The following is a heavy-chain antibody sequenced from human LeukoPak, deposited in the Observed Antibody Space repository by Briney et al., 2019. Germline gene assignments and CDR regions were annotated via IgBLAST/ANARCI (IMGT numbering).Heavy chain of an antibody. J-gene: IGHJ3*02. CDR2: IYYSGST. CDR3: ARALKYSTPTDAFDI. CDR1: GGSISSYY. Sequence: SETLSLTCTVSGGSISSYYWSWIRQPPGKGLEWIGYIYYSGSTNYNPSLKSRVTISVDTSKNQFSLKLSSVTAADTAVYYCARALKYSTPTDAFDIWGQGTMVTVSS. V-gene: IGHV4-59*01. D-gene: IGHD5-18*01.